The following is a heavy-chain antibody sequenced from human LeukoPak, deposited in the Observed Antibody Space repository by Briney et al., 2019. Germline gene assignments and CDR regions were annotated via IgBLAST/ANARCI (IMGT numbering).Heavy chain of an antibody. CDR3: ARSSGYFYYYYMDV. D-gene: IGHD3-9*01. CDR2: INHSGST. CDR1: GGSFSGYY. J-gene: IGHJ6*03. V-gene: IGHV4-34*01. Sequence: PETLSLTCAVYGGSFSGYYWSWIRQPPGKGLEWIGEINHSGSTNYNPSLKSRVTISVDTSKNQFSLKLSSVTAADTAVYYCARSSGYFYYYYMDVWGKGTTVTVSS.